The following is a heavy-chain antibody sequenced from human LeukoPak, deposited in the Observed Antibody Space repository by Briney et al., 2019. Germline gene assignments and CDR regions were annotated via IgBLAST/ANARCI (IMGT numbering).Heavy chain of an antibody. V-gene: IGHV3-48*03. D-gene: IGHD5-12*01. Sequence: PGGSLRLSCVGSGFPFSNFEMNWVRQAPGKGLEWVSYISRSGGNIYYSDSVKGRFTISRDNAENSLHLQMNSLREEDTAVYYCARGTTINNFDYWGQGTLVTVSS. J-gene: IGHJ4*02. CDR2: ISRSGGNI. CDR1: GFPFSNFE. CDR3: ARGTTINNFDY.